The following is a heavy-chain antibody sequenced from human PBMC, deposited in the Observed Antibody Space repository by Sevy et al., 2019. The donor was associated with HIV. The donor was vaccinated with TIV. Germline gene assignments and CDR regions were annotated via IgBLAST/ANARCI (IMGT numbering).Heavy chain of an antibody. Sequence: ASVKVSCKASGYTFTSYGISWVRQAPGQGLEWMGWISAYNGNTNYAQKLQGRVTMTTDTSTSTAYMELRSLRSDDTAGYYCARSGGQDSRDRTFDYWGQVTLVTVSS. D-gene: IGHD1-26*01. V-gene: IGHV1-18*01. J-gene: IGHJ4*02. CDR3: ARSGGQDSRDRTFDY. CDR1: GYTFTSYG. CDR2: ISAYNGNT.